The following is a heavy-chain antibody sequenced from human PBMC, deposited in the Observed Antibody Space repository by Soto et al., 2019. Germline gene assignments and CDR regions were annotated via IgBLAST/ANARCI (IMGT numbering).Heavy chain of an antibody. Sequence: GGSLRLSCAASGFTFSSYAMSWVRQAPGKGLEWVSAISGRGGSTYYADSGKGRFTISRDNSKNTLYLQMNSLRAEDTAVYYCATVGCGGDCYPPYYFDYWGQGTLVTVSS. CDR2: ISGRGGST. D-gene: IGHD2-21*02. V-gene: IGHV3-23*01. CDR3: ATVGCGGDCYPPYYFDY. CDR1: GFTFSSYA. J-gene: IGHJ4*02.